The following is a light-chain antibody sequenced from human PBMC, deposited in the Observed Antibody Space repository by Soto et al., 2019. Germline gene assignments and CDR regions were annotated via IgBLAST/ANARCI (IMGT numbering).Light chain of an antibody. V-gene: IGKV1-39*01. CDR3: QQYNNRPLWT. CDR1: QSISGS. CDR2: GAS. Sequence: DIQMPQSPSSLSASVRYRFTITVRSSQSISGSLNWYQQKPGKAPKLLIYGASTLQSGVPARFSGSGSGTEFTLTIRSLQSEDFAVYYCQQYNNRPLWTCGQGTKVDIK. J-gene: IGKJ1*01.